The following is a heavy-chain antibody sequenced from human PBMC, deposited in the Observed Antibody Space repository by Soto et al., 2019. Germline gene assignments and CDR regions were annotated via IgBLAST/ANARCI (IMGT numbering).Heavy chain of an antibody. D-gene: IGHD1-26*01. CDR3: ASSSEDY. CDR2: IKQDGSEK. V-gene: IGHV3-7*02. Sequence: GGSLRLSCAASGFTFINYWMTWVRQAPGKGLEWVANIKQDGSEKYYVDSVKGRFTISRDNAKNSLYLQMNNLRAEDTAIYYCASSSEDYWGQGTQVTVSS. J-gene: IGHJ4*02. CDR1: GFTFINYW.